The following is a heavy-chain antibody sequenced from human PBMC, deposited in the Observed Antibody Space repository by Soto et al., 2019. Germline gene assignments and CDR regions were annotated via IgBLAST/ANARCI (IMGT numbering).Heavy chain of an antibody. CDR2: IKQEGSEK. Sequence: EVQLVESGGGLVQPGGSLRLSCEASGFTFISYWISWVRQVPGKGLEWVANIKQEGSEKYYVDSVKGRFTISRDNAKNSLYLQMNSLRAEDTAVYYCARVLTGAFDYWGQGTLVTVSS. D-gene: IGHD3-9*01. CDR1: GFTFISYW. CDR3: ARVLTGAFDY. V-gene: IGHV3-7*01. J-gene: IGHJ4*02.